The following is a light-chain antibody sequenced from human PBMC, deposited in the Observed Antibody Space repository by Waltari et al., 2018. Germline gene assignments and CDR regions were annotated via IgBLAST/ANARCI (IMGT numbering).Light chain of an antibody. CDR2: EVS. Sequence: QSALTQPASVSGSPGQSITISCTGTSSDVGGYKYVSWYQQHPGKAPKRMIYEVSNRPSGISSRFSGSKSGNMASLTISGLQAEDEADYYCSSYASSSTLGVFGGGTKLTVL. J-gene: IGLJ3*02. CDR3: SSYASSSTLGV. CDR1: SSDVGGYKY. V-gene: IGLV2-14*01.